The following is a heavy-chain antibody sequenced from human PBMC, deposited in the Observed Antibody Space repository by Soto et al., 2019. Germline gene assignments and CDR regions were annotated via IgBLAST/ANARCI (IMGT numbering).Heavy chain of an antibody. J-gene: IGHJ5*02. CDR3: TTVYRYSSSGGWFDP. CDR1: GFTFSNAW. D-gene: IGHD6-6*01. CDR2: IKSKTDGGTT. V-gene: IGHV3-15*01. Sequence: PGGSLRLSCAASGFTFSNAWMSWVRQAPGKGLEWVGRIKSKTDGGTTDYAAPVKGRFTISRDDSKNTLYLQMNSLKTEDTAVYYCTTVYRYSSSGGWFDPWGQGTLVTVSS.